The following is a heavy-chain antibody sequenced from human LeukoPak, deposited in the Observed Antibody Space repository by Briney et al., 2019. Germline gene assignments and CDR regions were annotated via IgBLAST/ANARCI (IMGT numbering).Heavy chain of an antibody. D-gene: IGHD3-10*01. CDR3: AKVPHYYYGSGSYQFDY. V-gene: IGHV3-23*01. CDR2: ISGSGASGGST. CDR1: GFTFSTYW. Sequence: GGSLRLSCAASGFTFSTYWMTWVRQAPGKGLEWVSAISGSGASGGSTYYADSVKGRFTISRDNSKNTLYLQMNSLRAEDTAVYYCAKVPHYYYGSGSYQFDYWGQGTLVAVSS. J-gene: IGHJ4*02.